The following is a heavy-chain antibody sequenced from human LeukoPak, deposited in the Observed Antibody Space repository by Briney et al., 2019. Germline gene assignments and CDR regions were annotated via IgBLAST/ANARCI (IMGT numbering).Heavy chain of an antibody. CDR3: AKFETAMDFDY. Sequence: GGSLRLSCAASGFTFSSYSMNWVRQAPGKGLEWVSSISSSSSYIYYADSVKGRFTISRDNAKNSLYLQMNSLRAEDTGVHYCAKFETAMDFDYWGQGTLVTVSS. V-gene: IGHV3-21*04. CDR2: ISSSSSYI. J-gene: IGHJ4*02. D-gene: IGHD5-18*01. CDR1: GFTFSSYS.